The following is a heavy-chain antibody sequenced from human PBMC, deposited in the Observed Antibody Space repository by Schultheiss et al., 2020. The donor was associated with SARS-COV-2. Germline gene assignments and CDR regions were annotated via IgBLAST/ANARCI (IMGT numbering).Heavy chain of an antibody. CDR2: IKSKTDGGTT. CDR3: TTDHRWSSSGWYWGYYYYMDV. CDR1: GLTLSDYY. V-gene: IGHV3-15*01. Sequence: GESLKISCAASGLTLSDYYTSWIRQAPGKGLEWVGRIKSKTDGGTTDYAAPVKGRFTISRDDSKNTLYLQMNSLKTEDTAVYYCTTDHRWSSSGWYWGYYYYMDVWGKGTTVTVSS. D-gene: IGHD6-19*01. J-gene: IGHJ6*03.